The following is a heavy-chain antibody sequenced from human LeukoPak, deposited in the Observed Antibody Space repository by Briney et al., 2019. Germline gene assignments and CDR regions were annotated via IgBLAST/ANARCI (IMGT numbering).Heavy chain of an antibody. CDR1: GYTFTSNG. V-gene: IGHV1-18*01. J-gene: IGHJ4*02. CDR3: ARDSPGGSDSSGRGTYFDY. D-gene: IGHD3-22*01. Sequence: ASVKVSCKASGYTFTSNGISWVRQAPGQGLEWMGWISDYNGNTKYVEKVQGRVTMTTDTSTSTAYMELRSLRSDDTAVYYCARDSPGGSDSSGRGTYFDYWGQGTLVTVSS. CDR2: ISDYNGNT.